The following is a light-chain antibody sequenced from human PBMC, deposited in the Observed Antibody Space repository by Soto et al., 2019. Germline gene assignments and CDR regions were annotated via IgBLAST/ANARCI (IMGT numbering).Light chain of an antibody. V-gene: IGKV3-15*01. J-gene: IGKJ1*01. Sequence: EIVLTQSPATLSLSPGESATLSCRASQSVRSYLAWYQQKPGQAPRLLIYGASTRATGIPARFSGSGSGTEFTLTISSLQSEDFAVYYCQQYNNWPWTFGQGTKVDIK. CDR2: GAS. CDR3: QQYNNWPWT. CDR1: QSVRSY.